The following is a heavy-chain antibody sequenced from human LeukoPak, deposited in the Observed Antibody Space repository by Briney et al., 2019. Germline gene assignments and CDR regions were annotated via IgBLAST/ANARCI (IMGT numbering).Heavy chain of an antibody. CDR2: IQYDRST. V-gene: IGHV3-30*02. CDR1: RFTFSSYG. CDR3: ERDPFDM. J-gene: IGHJ3*02. Sequence: PGGSLSLSCAASRFTFSSYGMHWVRQAPGKGLEWVAFIQYDRSTYYADFVKGRFTISRDHSKSTLYLQMNSLRAEDTGVYYCERDPFDMWGRGTMVTVSS.